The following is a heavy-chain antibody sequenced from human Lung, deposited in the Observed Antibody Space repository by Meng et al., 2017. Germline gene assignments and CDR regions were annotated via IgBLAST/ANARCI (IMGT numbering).Heavy chain of an antibody. J-gene: IGHJ4*02. D-gene: IGHD4-11*01. V-gene: IGHV4-34*01. CDR3: ARDPTTWAHDFDY. CDR2: INHSRTT. Sequence: QFHLRPCVTCLLTPSQTLALSCLVSVGSFTYYSWSCARQSPGKGLGRTGEINHSRTTNYNPFLESHATISVDTSQTNLSLKLSSLSASDSTVYSCARDPTTWAHDFDYWGQGTLVTVSS. CDR1: VGSFTYYS.